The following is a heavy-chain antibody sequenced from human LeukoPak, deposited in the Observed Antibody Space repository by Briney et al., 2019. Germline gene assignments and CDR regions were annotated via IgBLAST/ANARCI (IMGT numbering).Heavy chain of an antibody. CDR2: ISSSSSYT. CDR3: ASHRSSRWYYFDY. V-gene: IGHV3-11*03. D-gene: IGHD6-13*01. Sequence: GGSLRLSCAASGFTFSDYYMSWIRQAPGKGLEWVSYISSSSSYTNYADSVKGRFTISRDNARNSLYLQMNSLRAEDTAVYYCASHRSSRWYYFDYWGQGTLVTVSS. J-gene: IGHJ4*02. CDR1: GFTFSDYY.